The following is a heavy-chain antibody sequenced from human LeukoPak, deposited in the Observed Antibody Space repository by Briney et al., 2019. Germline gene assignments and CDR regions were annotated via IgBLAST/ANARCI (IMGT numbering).Heavy chain of an antibody. CDR1: GFTFSSFG. D-gene: IGHD2/OR15-2a*01. J-gene: IGHJ4*02. CDR2: ISGSDGST. CDR3: AKNIGGLDY. Sequence: GGTLRLSCAASGFTFSSFGMTWVRQAPGMGLEWVSGISGSDGSTYYADSAKGRFTISRDNSKNTLYLQMNSLRVEDTALYYCAKNIGGLDYWGQGTLVTVSS. V-gene: IGHV3-23*01.